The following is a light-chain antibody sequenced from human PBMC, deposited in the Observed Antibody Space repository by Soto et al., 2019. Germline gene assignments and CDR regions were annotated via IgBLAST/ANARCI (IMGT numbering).Light chain of an antibody. CDR2: GAS. CDR3: QQRNKWPPVT. CDR1: QSVSRSY. J-gene: IGKJ4*02. Sequence: EIVLTQSPGTLSLSPGERATLSCRASQSVSRSYLAWYQQKPCQAPRLLIYGASSRATSSPDWSSSSGSGTNFTPTTSSLEPEDFAVYYCQQRNKWPPVTFGGGTKVDIK. V-gene: IGKV3D-20*02.